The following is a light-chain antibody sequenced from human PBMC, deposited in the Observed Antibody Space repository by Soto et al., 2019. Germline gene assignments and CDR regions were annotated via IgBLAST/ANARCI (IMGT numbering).Light chain of an antibody. CDR1: QSIVSY. CDR3: QQSYSAQYT. Sequence: DIQMTQSPSSLSASVGDRVSITCRASQSIVSYLNWYQQIPGKAPKLLIYSSSTLQSGVPSRFSGSGSGTDFTLTISSLQPADFATYYCQQSYSAQYTFGQGTNLEIK. CDR2: SSS. J-gene: IGKJ2*01. V-gene: IGKV1-39*01.